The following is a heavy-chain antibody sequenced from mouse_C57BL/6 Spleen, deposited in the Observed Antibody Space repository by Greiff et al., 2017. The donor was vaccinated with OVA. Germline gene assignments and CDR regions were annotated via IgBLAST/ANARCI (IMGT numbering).Heavy chain of an antibody. CDR1: GYTFTSYW. CDR2: IYPGSGST. J-gene: IGHJ3*01. Sequence: QVQLQQPGAELVKPGASVKMSCKASGYTFTSYWITWVKQRPGQGLEWIGDIYPGSGSTNYNEKFKSKATLTVDTSSSTAYMQLSSLTSEDSAVXYCARVGDYDGGFAYWGQGTLVTVSA. V-gene: IGHV1-55*01. CDR3: ARVGDYDGGFAY. D-gene: IGHD2-4*01.